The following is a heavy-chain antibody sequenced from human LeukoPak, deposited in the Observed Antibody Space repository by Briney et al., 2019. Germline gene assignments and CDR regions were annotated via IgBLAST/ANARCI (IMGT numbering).Heavy chain of an antibody. D-gene: IGHD6-19*01. CDR2: ISGSGGST. J-gene: IGHJ6*03. Sequence: GRSLRLSCAASGFTFSSYAMHWVRQAPGKGLEWVSAISGSGGSTYYADSVKGRFTISRDNSKNTLYLQMNSLRAEDTAVYYCAKDAPYSSGWFYYYYYYMDVWGKGTTVTVSS. CDR3: AKDAPYSSGWFYYYYYYMDV. CDR1: GFTFSSYA. V-gene: IGHV3-23*01.